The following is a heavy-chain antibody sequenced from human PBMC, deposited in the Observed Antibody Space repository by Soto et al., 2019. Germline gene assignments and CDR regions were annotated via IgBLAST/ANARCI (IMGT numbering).Heavy chain of an antibody. J-gene: IGHJ4*02. Sequence: TSETLSLTCAVSGGSTRSNVYYWGWVRQPPGKGLEWIGSMSYTTTAYYNPSLRSRVLISVDTSKSQFSLDLTSVTAADTAVYYCARHRRETGTYAQPLDYWGQGTLVTVSS. CDR1: GGSTRSNVYY. D-gene: IGHD1-1*01. CDR2: MSYTTTA. V-gene: IGHV4-39*01. CDR3: ARHRRETGTYAQPLDY.